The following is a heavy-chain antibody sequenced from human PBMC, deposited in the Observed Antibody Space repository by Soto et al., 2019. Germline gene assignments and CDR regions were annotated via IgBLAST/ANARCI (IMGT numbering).Heavy chain of an antibody. V-gene: IGHV1-46*01. D-gene: IGHD6-13*01. CDR1: GYIFINYY. J-gene: IGHJ4*02. CDR3: ARDLAAADY. CDR2: INPTVGST. Sequence: QVQLVQSGAEVKKPGASVKVSCKASGYIFINYYIHWVRQAPGQGPEWMGIINPTVGSTNYAQKFKGRVTLTMDTSTSTVYMELSSLRFEDTAVYYCARDLAAADYWGQGTLVTVSS.